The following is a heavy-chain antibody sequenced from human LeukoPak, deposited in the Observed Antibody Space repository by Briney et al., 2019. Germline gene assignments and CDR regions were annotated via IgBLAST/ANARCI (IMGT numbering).Heavy chain of an antibody. CDR3: AKDDSVVAEDY. Sequence: GGSLRLSCAASGFTFSNYGMYWVRQAPGKGLEWVAVISHDGSNKHYGGSVKGRFTISRDNSKNTLYLQMNSLRAEDTAVYYCAKDDSVVAEDYWGQGTLVTVSS. CDR2: ISHDGSNK. D-gene: IGHD5-12*01. V-gene: IGHV3-30*18. CDR1: GFTFSNYG. J-gene: IGHJ4*02.